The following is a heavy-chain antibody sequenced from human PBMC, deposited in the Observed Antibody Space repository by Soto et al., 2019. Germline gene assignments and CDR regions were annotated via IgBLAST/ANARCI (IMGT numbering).Heavy chain of an antibody. Sequence: QITLKESGPTLVKPTQTLTLTCTFYGFSLSTSGVAVGWIRQPPGKALEWLTLIYWDDDKSYSPSLKSRLTITMDTSKNQLVLTVANMDPVDTATYYCARALDYGGRWYVDLWGRGTLVTVSS. J-gene: IGHJ2*01. CDR2: IYWDDDK. V-gene: IGHV2-5*02. D-gene: IGHD4-17*01. CDR3: ARALDYGGRWYVDL. CDR1: GFSLSTSGVA.